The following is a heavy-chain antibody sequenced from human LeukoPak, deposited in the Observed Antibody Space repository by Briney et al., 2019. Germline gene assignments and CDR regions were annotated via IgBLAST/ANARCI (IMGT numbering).Heavy chain of an antibody. J-gene: IGHJ4*02. D-gene: IGHD4-17*01. CDR2: ISSSSGYI. Sequence: AGGSLRLSCAASGFTFSSYSMTWVRRAPGKGLEWVSSISSSSGYIYYADSVKGRFTISRDNAKNSLYLQMNTLRAEDTAVYYCATLSMYGDLDYWGQGTLVTVSS. CDR3: ATLSMYGDLDY. CDR1: GFTFSSYS. V-gene: IGHV3-21*01.